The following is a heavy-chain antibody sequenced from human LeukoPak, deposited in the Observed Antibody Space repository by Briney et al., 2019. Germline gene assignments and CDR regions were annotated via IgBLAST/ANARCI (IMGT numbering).Heavy chain of an antibody. CDR1: GYTFTSYD. CDR3: ARGGIAAAADAFDI. Sequence: ASVKVSCKASGYTFTSYDINWVRQDTGQGLEWMGWMNPNSGNTGYAQKFQGRVTMTRNTSISTAYMELSSLRSEDTAVYYCARGGIAAAADAFDIWGQGTMVTVSS. V-gene: IGHV1-8*01. D-gene: IGHD6-13*01. J-gene: IGHJ3*02. CDR2: MNPNSGNT.